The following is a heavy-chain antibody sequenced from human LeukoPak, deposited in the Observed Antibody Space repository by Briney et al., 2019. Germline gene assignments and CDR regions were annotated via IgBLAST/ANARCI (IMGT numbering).Heavy chain of an antibody. CDR3: ARGELIGTVFDF. CDR2: ISGSSSTL. D-gene: IGHD1-7*01. V-gene: IGHV3-48*04. Sequence: GGSLRLSCAASGFNFRTYSMKWIRQAPGKGLEWISYISGSSSTLYYADSVKGRFTISRDNANNSLFLQLNGLRAEDSAIYYCARGELIGTVFDFWGQGALVTVSS. CDR1: GFNFRTYS. J-gene: IGHJ4*02.